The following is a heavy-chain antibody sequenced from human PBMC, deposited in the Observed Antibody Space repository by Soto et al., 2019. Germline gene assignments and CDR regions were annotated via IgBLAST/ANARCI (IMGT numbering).Heavy chain of an antibody. J-gene: IGHJ4*02. CDR1: GFTFSSYA. CDR2: ISYDGSNK. V-gene: IGHV3-30-3*01. CDR3: ARDIGVVATTLDY. D-gene: IGHD5-12*01. Sequence: GGSLRLSCAASGFTFSSYAMHWVRQAPGKGLEWVAVISYDGSNKYYADSVKGRFTISRDNSKNTLYLQMNSLRAEDTAVYYCARDIGVVATTLDYWGQGTLVTVS.